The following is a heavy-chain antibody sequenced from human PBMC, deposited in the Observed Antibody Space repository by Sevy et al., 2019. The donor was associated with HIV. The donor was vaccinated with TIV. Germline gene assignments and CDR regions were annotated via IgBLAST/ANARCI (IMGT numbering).Heavy chain of an antibody. CDR1: GFTFDDYP. J-gene: IGHJ5*02. V-gene: IGHV3-9*01. D-gene: IGHD6-13*01. Sequence: GGSLRLSCAASGFTFDDYPMHWVQQVPGKALEWVSGIRWNSGDRDYADSVKGRFTISRDNAKNSLYLQMNSLRIEDTALYCCVKWNGIVAAGDARGFMGWFGPWGQGTQVTVSS. CDR2: IRWNSGDR. CDR3: VKWNGIVAAGDARGFMGWFGP.